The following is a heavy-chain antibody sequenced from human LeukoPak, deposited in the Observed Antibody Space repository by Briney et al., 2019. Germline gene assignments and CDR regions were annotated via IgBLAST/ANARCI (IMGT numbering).Heavy chain of an antibody. CDR2: IYTRGRT. CDR3: ARRERQSGNYYYFDY. Sequence: GGSLRLSCAASGFTVSSNYMSWVRQAPGKGLDWVSVIYTRGRTDYADSVKGRFTISRDNAKNSLFLQMSSLRDEDTAVYYCARRERQSGNYYYFDYWGQGTLVTVSS. V-gene: IGHV3-66*04. CDR1: GFTVSSNY. J-gene: IGHJ4*02. D-gene: IGHD1-26*01.